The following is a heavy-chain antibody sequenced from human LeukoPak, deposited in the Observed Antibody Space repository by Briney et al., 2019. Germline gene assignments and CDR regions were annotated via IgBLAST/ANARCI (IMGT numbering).Heavy chain of an antibody. CDR1: GFTFSSYG. CDR2: ISGSGGST. D-gene: IGHD2-21*02. Sequence: PGGSLRLSCAASGFTFSSYGMSWVRQAPGKGLEWVSAISGSGGSTYYADSVEGRFTISRDNSKNTLYLQMNSLRAEDTAVYYCAKDRGRTFCGGDCYSKRHDYWGQGTLVTVSS. V-gene: IGHV3-23*01. J-gene: IGHJ4*02. CDR3: AKDRGRTFCGGDCYSKRHDY.